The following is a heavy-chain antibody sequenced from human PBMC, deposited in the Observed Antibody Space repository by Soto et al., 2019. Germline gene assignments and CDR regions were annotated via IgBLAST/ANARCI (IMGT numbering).Heavy chain of an antibody. CDR1: GGSISSYH. Sequence: SETLSLTCTVSGGSISSYHWIWIRQPAGKGLEWIGRIYTSGSTNYNPSLKSRVTMSVDTSKNQFSLKLSSVTAADTAVYYCARENYDSSGYYSNWYFDLWGRGTLVTVSS. V-gene: IGHV4-4*07. D-gene: IGHD3-22*01. CDR3: ARENYDSSGYYSNWYFDL. CDR2: IYTSGST. J-gene: IGHJ2*01.